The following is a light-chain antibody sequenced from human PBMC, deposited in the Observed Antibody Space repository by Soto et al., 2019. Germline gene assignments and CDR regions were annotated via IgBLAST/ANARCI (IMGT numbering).Light chain of an antibody. CDR1: QSINNR. J-gene: IGKJ1*01. CDR2: DAS. Sequence: DIQMTQSPFTLSASVGDRVTITGRASQSINNRLAWHQQKPGKAPKVLICDASSLKSGVPSRFSGSGSGTEFTLTTSSLQPDDFATYYCQQYYSYPWTFAQGTKVDIK. V-gene: IGKV1-5*01. CDR3: QQYYSYPWT.